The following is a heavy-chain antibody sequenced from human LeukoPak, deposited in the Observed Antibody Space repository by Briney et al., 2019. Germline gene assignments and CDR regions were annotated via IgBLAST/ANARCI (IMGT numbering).Heavy chain of an antibody. CDR2: ISYDGSNK. D-gene: IGHD3-22*01. CDR3: ARETEAGDYYDTR. CDR1: GFTFSSYA. Sequence: GGSLRLSCAASGFTFSSYAMHWVRKAPGKGLEWVAVISYDGSNKYYADSVKGRFTISRDNSKNTLYLQMNSLRAEDMAVYYCARETEAGDYYDTRWGQGTLVTVSS. J-gene: IGHJ4*02. V-gene: IGHV3-30-3*01.